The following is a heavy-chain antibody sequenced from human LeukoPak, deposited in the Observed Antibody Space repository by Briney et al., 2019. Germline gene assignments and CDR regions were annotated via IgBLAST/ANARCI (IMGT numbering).Heavy chain of an antibody. CDR2: ISSSSSYI. CDR3: ARGSVAGRNWFDP. D-gene: IGHD6-19*01. J-gene: IGHJ5*02. Sequence: PGGSLRLSCAASGFTFSSYSMNWVRQAPGKGLEWVSSISSSSSYIYYADSVKGRFTISRDNAKNSLYLQMNSLRAEDTAVYYCARGSVAGRNWFDPWGQGTLVTVSS. CDR1: GFTFSSYS. V-gene: IGHV3-21*01.